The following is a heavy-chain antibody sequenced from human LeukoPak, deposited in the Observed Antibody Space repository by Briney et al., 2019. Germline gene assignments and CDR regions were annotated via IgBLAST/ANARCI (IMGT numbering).Heavy chain of an antibody. V-gene: IGHV3-21*01. CDR3: ARDSRGLSSAFDI. D-gene: IGHD5-12*01. J-gene: IGHJ3*02. CDR2: ISSSSSYI. CDR1: GFTFSSYN. Sequence: GGSLRLSCAASGFTFSSYNMNWVRQAPGKGLEWVSSISSSSSYIYYADPVKGRFTISRDNAKNSLYLQMNSLRAEDTAVYYCARDSRGLSSAFDIWGQGTMVTISS.